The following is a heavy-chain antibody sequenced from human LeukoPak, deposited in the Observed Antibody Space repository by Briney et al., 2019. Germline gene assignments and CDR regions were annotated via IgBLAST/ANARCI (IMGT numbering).Heavy chain of an antibody. Sequence: GGSLRLSCAASGFTVSSNYMSWVRQAPGKGLEWVSVIYSGGATYYTDSVKGRFTISRDNSKNTLYLQMNSLRAEDTAVYYCARGAGVGSGWIRNDYWGQGTLVTVSS. CDR1: GFTVSSNY. J-gene: IGHJ4*02. D-gene: IGHD3-22*01. CDR2: IYSGGAT. CDR3: ARGAGVGSGWIRNDY. V-gene: IGHV3-53*01.